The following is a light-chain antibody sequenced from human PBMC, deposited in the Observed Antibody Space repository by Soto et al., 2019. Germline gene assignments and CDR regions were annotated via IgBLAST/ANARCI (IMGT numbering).Light chain of an antibody. CDR1: SSDVGGYNF. J-gene: IGLJ3*02. V-gene: IGLV2-14*03. Sequence: QSALTQTASVSGSPGQSITISCTGTSSDVGGYNFVSWYQQHPGKAPKLIIHGVTNRPSGVSGRFSGSKSGNTAFLTISGLQAEDEAVYYCCSHSSSITWMFGGGTKVTVL. CDR2: GVT. CDR3: CSHSSSITWM.